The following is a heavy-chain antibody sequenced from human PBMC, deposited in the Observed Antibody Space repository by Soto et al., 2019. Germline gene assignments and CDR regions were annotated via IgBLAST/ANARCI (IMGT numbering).Heavy chain of an antibody. V-gene: IGHV4-34*01. J-gene: IGHJ4*02. Sequence: SETLSLTCAVYGESFSGYIWTWIRQTPRKQLQWIGQINHSGSASYNPSLKSRVTISVHTSNSQFSLELSSVTAADTAVYYCARGLITGSHYSGGWYYFDFWGQGSQVTVSS. CDR2: INHSGSA. CDR3: ARGLITGSHYSGGWYYFDF. CDR1: GESFSGYI. D-gene: IGHD6-19*01.